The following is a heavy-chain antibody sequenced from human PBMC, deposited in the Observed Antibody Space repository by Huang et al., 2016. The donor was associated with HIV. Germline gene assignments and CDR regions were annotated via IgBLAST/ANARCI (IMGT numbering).Heavy chain of an antibody. CDR3: ARDPHVFVAGPFFDC. Sequence: QVQLVQSGAEVKKPGASVKVSCKASGYTFTNFAMHWVRQAPGQRLEWMGWIDTYKSDTRYSQRCQGRLTMTRDTSASTAYMELSSLRSEDTAVYYCARDPHVFVAGPFFDCWGQGTLVTVSS. D-gene: IGHD3-10*02. V-gene: IGHV1-3*04. J-gene: IGHJ4*02. CDR2: IDTYKSDT. CDR1: GYTFTNFA.